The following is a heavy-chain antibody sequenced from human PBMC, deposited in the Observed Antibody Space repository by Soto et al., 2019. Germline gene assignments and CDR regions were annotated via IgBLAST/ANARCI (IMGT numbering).Heavy chain of an antibody. D-gene: IGHD1-1*01. J-gene: IGHJ4*02. CDR1: GGSIRSHY. Sequence: NPSETLSLTCTVSGGSIRSHYWGWTRQPPGKGLEWIGYIYYSGSINYSPSLKSRVSISVDTSKNQVSLKVHSVTAADTAVYYCARLVDRNWYPFFFDYWGQGTQVTVSS. V-gene: IGHV4-59*11. CDR3: ARLVDRNWYPFFFDY. CDR2: IYYSGSI.